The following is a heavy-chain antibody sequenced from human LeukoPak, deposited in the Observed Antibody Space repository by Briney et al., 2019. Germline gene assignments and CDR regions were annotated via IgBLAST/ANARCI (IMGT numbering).Heavy chain of an antibody. CDR3: ATVIVDSGYYFYFDY. D-gene: IGHD3-22*01. Sequence: ASVKVSCKASGDTFSNYAINWVRQAPGQGLEWMGGFDPEDGETIYAQKFQGRVTMTEDTSTDTAYMELSSLRSEDTAVYYCATVIVDSGYYFYFDYWGQGTLVTVSS. V-gene: IGHV1-24*01. J-gene: IGHJ4*02. CDR2: FDPEDGET. CDR1: GDTFSNYA.